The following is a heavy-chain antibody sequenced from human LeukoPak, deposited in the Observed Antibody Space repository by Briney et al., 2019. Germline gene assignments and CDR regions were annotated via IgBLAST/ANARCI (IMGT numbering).Heavy chain of an antibody. D-gene: IGHD5-18*01. Sequence: AAVNVSRKASWYTVANCRIGGVREPPGQGLEWMGWISAYNGNTNYAQKLQGRVTMTTDTSTSTAYMELRSLRSDDTAVYYCARQERQLWLSGMDVWGQGTTVTVS. CDR1: WYTVANCR. J-gene: IGHJ6*02. CDR3: ARQERQLWLSGMDV. CDR2: ISAYNGNT. V-gene: IGHV1-18*01.